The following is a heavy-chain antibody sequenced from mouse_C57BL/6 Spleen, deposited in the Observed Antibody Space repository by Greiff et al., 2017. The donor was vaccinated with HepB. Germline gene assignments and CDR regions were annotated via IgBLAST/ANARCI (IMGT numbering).Heavy chain of an antibody. V-gene: IGHV1-26*01. CDR3: AIWGYGSSYGY. Sequence: EVQLQQSGPELVKPGASVKISCKASGYTFTDYYMNWVKQSHGKSLEWIGDINPNNGGTSYNQKFKGKATLTVDKSSRTAYMELRSLTSEDSAVYYCAIWGYGSSYGYWGQSTTLTVSS. J-gene: IGHJ2*01. D-gene: IGHD1-1*01. CDR2: INPNNGGT. CDR1: GYTFTDYY.